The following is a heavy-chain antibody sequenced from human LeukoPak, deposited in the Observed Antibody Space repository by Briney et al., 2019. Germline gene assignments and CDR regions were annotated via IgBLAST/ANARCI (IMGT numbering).Heavy chain of an antibody. Sequence: GGSLRLSCAASGFTFSSYAMHWGRQAPGKGLEYVSAISSNGGSTYYANSVKGRFTISRDNSKNTLYVQMGSLRAEEIAVYYCARVRGPRIKDAFEIWGQGTMVTVSS. CDR2: ISSNGGST. CDR3: ARVRGPRIKDAFEI. V-gene: IGHV3-64*01. J-gene: IGHJ3*02. CDR1: GFTFSSYA. D-gene: IGHD1-14*01.